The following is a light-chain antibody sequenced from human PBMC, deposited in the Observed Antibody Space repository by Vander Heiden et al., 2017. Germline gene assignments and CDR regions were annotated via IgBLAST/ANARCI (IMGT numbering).Light chain of an antibody. CDR3: QQYGSSPRT. J-gene: IGKJ1*01. CDR1: QSVSSSH. CDR2: QTS. V-gene: IGKV3-20*01. Sequence: IVLTQSPGTLSLSPGERATLSCRASQSVSSSHLAWYQQKPGRAPRLLIYQTSSRATGIPDRFSGSGSGTDFTLTISRLEPEDFAVYYCQQYGSSPRTFGQGTKVEIK.